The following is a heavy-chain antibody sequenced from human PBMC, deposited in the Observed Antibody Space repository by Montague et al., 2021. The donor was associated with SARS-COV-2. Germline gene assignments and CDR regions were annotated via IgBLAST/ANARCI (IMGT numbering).Heavy chain of an antibody. CDR3: VHYASGSYYFHY. D-gene: IGHD3-10*01. Sequence: PALVKPTQTLTLTCTFSGFSITTSTMGVGWIRQPPGKALEWLALIYWGDEKRFSPSLKSRHTITKDTFKDQVVLRMTNMDPVDTATYYCVHYASGSYYFHYWGQGTLVTVSS. J-gene: IGHJ4*02. CDR2: IYWGDEK. V-gene: IGHV2-5*02. CDR1: GFSITTSTMG.